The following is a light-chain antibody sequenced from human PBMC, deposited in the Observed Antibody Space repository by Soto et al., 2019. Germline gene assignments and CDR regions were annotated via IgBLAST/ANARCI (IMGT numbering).Light chain of an antibody. V-gene: IGKV3-11*01. CDR3: QHYGSSPST. CDR1: QSVSSY. J-gene: IGKJ1*01. Sequence: EIVLTQSPATPSLSPGGRATLSCRASQSVSSYLAWYQQKPGQAPRLLIYDASNRATGIPARFSGSGSGTDFTLTISRLEPEDFAVYYCQHYGSSPSTFGRGTKVDI. CDR2: DAS.